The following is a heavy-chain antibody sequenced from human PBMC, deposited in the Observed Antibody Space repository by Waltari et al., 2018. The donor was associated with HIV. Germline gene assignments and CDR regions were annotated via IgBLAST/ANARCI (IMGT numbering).Heavy chain of an antibody. D-gene: IGHD6-19*01. CDR3: ARDGAVAGFYHYYAMDV. Sequence: EGQLVESGGDLVQPGGSLSLSCAASGFTFSSYSMSWVRQAPGKGLEWISYISSSTNIIYYADSVKGRFTISRDNVNKSLYLQMNSLRAEDTAVYYCARDGAVAGFYHYYAMDVWGQGTTVTVSS. CDR2: ISSSTNII. V-gene: IGHV3-48*01. CDR1: GFTFSSYS. J-gene: IGHJ6*02.